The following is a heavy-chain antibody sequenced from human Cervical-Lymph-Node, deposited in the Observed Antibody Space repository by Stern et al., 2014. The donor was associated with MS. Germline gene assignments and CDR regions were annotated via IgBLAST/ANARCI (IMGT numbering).Heavy chain of an antibody. CDR1: GGSVSSGSYY. CDR2: IYYSGST. Sequence: QLQLQESGPGLVKPSETLSLTCTVSGGSVSSGSYYWSWIRQPPGKGLEWIGYIYYSGSTNYNPSLKSRVTISVDTSKNQFSLKLSSVTAADTAVYYCARYGDYAGWFDPWGQGTLVTVSS. J-gene: IGHJ5*02. CDR3: ARYGDYAGWFDP. V-gene: IGHV4-61*01. D-gene: IGHD4-17*01.